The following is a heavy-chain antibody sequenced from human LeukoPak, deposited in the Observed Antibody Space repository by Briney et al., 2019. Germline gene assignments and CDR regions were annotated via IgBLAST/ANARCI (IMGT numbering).Heavy chain of an antibody. CDR3: AKGYYYDSSGYPPTLNDY. D-gene: IGHD3-22*01. CDR1: GFTFSSYW. Sequence: PGGSLRLSCAASGFTFSSYWMSWVRQAPGKGLEWVSAISGSGGSTYYADSVKGRFTISRDNSKNTLYLQMNSLRAEDTAVYYCAKGYYYDSSGYPPTLNDYWGQGTLVTVSS. J-gene: IGHJ4*02. V-gene: IGHV3-23*01. CDR2: ISGSGGST.